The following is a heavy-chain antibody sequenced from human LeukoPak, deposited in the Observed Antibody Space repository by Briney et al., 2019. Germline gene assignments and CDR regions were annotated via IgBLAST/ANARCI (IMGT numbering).Heavy chain of an antibody. V-gene: IGHV3-74*01. Sequence: GGSLRLSCAASGFTFSSYWMHWVRHAPGKGLVWVSRINTDGSSTSYADSVKGRFTISRDNAKNTLYLQMNSLRAEDTAVYYCARVRGIAALGPFDYWGQGTLVTVSS. J-gene: IGHJ4*02. CDR2: INTDGSST. D-gene: IGHD6-13*01. CDR1: GFTFSSYW. CDR3: ARVRGIAALGPFDY.